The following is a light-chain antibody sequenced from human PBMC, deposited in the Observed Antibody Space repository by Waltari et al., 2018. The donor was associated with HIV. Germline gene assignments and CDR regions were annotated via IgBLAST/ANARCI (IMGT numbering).Light chain of an antibody. Sequence: QSALTQPPSVSGSLGQSVTISCTGTSSDIGAYNRVSWYQQSPGTAPKLRIYEVTHRPSGVPVRFSGSKSGNTASLTISGLQADDEADYYCSSYTTSSTWVVGGGTKLTVL. CDR2: EVT. CDR1: SSDIGAYNR. CDR3: SSYTTSSTWV. J-gene: IGLJ3*02. V-gene: IGLV2-18*02.